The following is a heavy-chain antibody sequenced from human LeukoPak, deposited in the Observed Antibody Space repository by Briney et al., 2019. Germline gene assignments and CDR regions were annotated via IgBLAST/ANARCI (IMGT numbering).Heavy chain of an antibody. CDR3: ARLTTVEGDY. CDR2: IDPNSGGT. V-gene: IGHV1-2*06. CDR1: GYTFTGNY. J-gene: IGHJ4*02. Sequence: ASVKVSCKASGYTFTGNYMHWGRQAPGQGLEWMGRIDPNSGGTNYAQKFQGRVTMTRDTSISTAYMELSRLRSDDTAVYYCARLTTVEGDYWGQGTLVTVSS. D-gene: IGHD4-23*01.